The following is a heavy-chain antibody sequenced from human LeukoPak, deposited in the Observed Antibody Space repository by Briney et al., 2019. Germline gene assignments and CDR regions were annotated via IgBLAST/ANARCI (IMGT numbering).Heavy chain of an antibody. J-gene: IGHJ4*02. V-gene: IGHV1-18*01. Sequence: GASVKVSCKSSGYAFTSYGINWVRQAPGQGLEWMAWINPYNGNTDYAQSLRGRVTVTTDTSTSTAYMELRRLRFDDTAIYYCARDTNHDILTASLYWGQGTLVTVSS. CDR3: ARDTNHDILTASLY. CDR1: GYAFTSYG. CDR2: INPYNGNT. D-gene: IGHD3-9*01.